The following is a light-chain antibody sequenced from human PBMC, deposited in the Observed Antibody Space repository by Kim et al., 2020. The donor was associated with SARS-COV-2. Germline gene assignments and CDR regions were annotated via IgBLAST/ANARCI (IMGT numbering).Light chain of an antibody. J-gene: IGLJ1*01. CDR2: DVS. Sequence: QSAPTQPASVSGSPGQSITISCTGTSSDVGGYNFVSWYQQHPGKAPKLMICDVSRRPSGVSNRFSGSKSDNTASLTISGLQAEDEADYYCSSYTSSSSFLVFGTGTKVTVL. CDR3: SSYTSSSSFLV. V-gene: IGLV2-14*03. CDR1: SSDVGGYNF.